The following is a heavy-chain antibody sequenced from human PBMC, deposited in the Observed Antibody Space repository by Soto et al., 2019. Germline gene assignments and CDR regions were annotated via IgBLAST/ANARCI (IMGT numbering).Heavy chain of an antibody. J-gene: IGHJ4*02. CDR3: ARERFGLFYFDY. V-gene: IGHV1-2*04. CDR1: GYTFTGYY. Sequence: QVQLVQSGAEVKNPGASVKVSCKASGYTFTGYYIHWVRQAPGQGLEWVGWINPNNGGTSYAQKFQGWVTMTRDTSISTAYMELSRLRSDDTAVYYCARERFGLFYFDYWGQGTLVTVSS. D-gene: IGHD3-10*01. CDR2: INPNNGGT.